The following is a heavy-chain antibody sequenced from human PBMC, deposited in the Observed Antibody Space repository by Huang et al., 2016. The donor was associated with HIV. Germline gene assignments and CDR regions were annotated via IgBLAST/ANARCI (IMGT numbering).Heavy chain of an antibody. D-gene: IGHD5-18*01. Sequence: EVQLLESGGGLVQPGGSLRLSCIASGFTFSNYAMGWVRQAPGKGLEWVSAISGSGGRTYYADSVKGRFTISRDNFKNTLYLQMNSLRAEDTAVYYCAEEVSGYSYGIDYWGQGTLVTVSS. CDR3: AEEVSGYSYGIDY. CDR1: GFTFSNYA. CDR2: ISGSGGRT. V-gene: IGHV3-23*01. J-gene: IGHJ4*02.